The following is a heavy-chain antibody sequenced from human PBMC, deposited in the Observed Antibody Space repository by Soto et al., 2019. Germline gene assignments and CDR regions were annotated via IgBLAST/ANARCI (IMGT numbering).Heavy chain of an antibody. Sequence: EVQLLESGGGLVQPGGSLRLSCAASGFTFSSYAMSWVRQAPGKGLEWVSAISGSGGSTYYADSVKGRFTISRDNSKNTLYLQMNSLRAEDTAVYYCAKLAYCSGGSCYRTIDYWGQGTLVTVSS. V-gene: IGHV3-23*01. CDR3: AKLAYCSGGSCYRTIDY. D-gene: IGHD2-15*01. CDR2: ISGSGGST. J-gene: IGHJ4*02. CDR1: GFTFSSYA.